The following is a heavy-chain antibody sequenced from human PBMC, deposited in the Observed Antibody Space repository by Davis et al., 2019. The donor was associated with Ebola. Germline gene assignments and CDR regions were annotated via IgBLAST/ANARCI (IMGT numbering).Heavy chain of an antibody. J-gene: IGHJ4*02. CDR1: GYTFTDYA. V-gene: IGHV7-4-1*02. CDR3: ASGVKGYCSDGNCALEY. Sequence: AASVKVSCKASGYTFTDYAMTWVRQAPGQGLEWMGWINTDTGNPTYAQGLTGRFVFSLDTSVSTAYLQISSLKTEDTAVYYCASGVKGYCSDGNCALEYWGQGSLVTVSS. D-gene: IGHD2-15*01. CDR2: INTDTGNP.